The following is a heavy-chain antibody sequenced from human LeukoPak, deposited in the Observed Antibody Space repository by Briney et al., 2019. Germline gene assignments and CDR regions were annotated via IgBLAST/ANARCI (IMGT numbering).Heavy chain of an antibody. CDR1: GFTFSSYG. D-gene: IGHD1-26*01. V-gene: IGHV3-30*18. CDR2: ISYDGSNK. Sequence: PGRSLRLSCAASGFTFSSYGMHWVRQAPGKGLEWVAVISYDGSNKYYADSVKGRFTISRDNSKSTLYLQMNSLRAEDTAVYYCAKPSAGVGARALGLDYWGQGTLVTVSS. CDR3: AKPSAGVGARALGLDY. J-gene: IGHJ4*02.